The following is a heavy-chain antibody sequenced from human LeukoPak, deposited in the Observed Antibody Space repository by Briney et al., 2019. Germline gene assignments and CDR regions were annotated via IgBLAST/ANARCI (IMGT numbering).Heavy chain of an antibody. V-gene: IGHV3-30*18. J-gene: IGHJ4*02. CDR3: AKDRDWNYFDY. D-gene: IGHD3/OR15-3a*01. CDR1: GFTFSSYG. Sequence: GGSLRLSCVASGFTFSSYGMHWVRQAPGKGLEWVAVISYDGSNKYYADSVKGRFTISRDNSKNTLYLQMNSLRAEDTAVYYCAKDRDWNYFDYWGQGTLVTVSS. CDR2: ISYDGSNK.